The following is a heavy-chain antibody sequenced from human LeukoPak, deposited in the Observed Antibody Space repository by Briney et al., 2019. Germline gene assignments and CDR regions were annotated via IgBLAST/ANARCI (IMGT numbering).Heavy chain of an antibody. J-gene: IGHJ4*02. V-gene: IGHV3-53*01. CDR2: IYSGGST. CDR1: GFTVSSNY. D-gene: IGHD6-6*01. CDR3: AIVSPSIAAFSY. Sequence: GGSLRVSCAASGFTVSSNYMSWVRQAPGKGLEWVSVIYSGGSTYYADSVKGRFTISRDNSKNTLYLQMNSLRAEDTAVYYCAIVSPSIAAFSYWGQGTLVTVSS.